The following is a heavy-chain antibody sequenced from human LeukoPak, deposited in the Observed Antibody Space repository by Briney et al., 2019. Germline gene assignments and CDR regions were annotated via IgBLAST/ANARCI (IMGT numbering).Heavy chain of an antibody. CDR2: IHHSGST. CDR1: GGSITSYY. CDR3: ATGSRWLVMFEY. V-gene: IGHV4-59*01. D-gene: IGHD6-19*01. J-gene: IGHJ4*02. Sequence: SETLSLTCTVSGGSITSYYWSWIRQPPGKGLEWIGYIHHSGSTKYNPSLNSRVTISVDPSKNQLKLSSVTAADTAVYYCATGSRWLVMFEYWGQGTLVTVSS.